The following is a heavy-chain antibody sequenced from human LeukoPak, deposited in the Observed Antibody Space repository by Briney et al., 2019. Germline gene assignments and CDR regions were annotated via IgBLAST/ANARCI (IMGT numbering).Heavy chain of an antibody. CDR1: GFTFTDYW. Sequence: GGSLRLSCAASGFTFTDYWMTWVRQVPGKGLEWVANIQRGGGESYYVDSVEGRFTISRENAKNSLYLQMDSLRVEDTAVYYCARVGTWELQRVFDYWGQGTLVTVSS. V-gene: IGHV3-7*01. CDR3: ARVGTWELQRVFDY. D-gene: IGHD1-26*01. CDR2: IQRGGGES. J-gene: IGHJ4*02.